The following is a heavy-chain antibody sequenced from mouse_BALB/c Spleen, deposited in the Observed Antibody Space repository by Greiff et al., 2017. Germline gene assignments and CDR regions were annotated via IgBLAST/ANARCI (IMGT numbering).Heavy chain of an antibody. CDR1: GFSLTSYG. D-gene: IGHD1-1*01. CDR3: ASYYYGSSYDAWFAY. J-gene: IGHJ3*01. CDR2: IWSGGST. V-gene: IGHV2-2*02. Sequence: VQLQESGPGLVQPSQSLSITCTVSGFSLTSYGVHWVRQSPGKGLEWLGVIWSGGSTDYNAAFISRLSISKDNSKSQVFFKMNSLQANDTAIYYCASYYYGSSYDAWFAYWGQGTLVTVSA.